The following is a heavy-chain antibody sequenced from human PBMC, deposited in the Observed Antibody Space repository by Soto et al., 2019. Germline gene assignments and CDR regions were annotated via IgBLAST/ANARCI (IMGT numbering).Heavy chain of an antibody. CDR1: GGSISSGGYS. J-gene: IGHJ5*02. CDR3: ARGRNYYDSSGYFQPRGWFDP. V-gene: IGHV4-30-2*01. D-gene: IGHD3-22*01. Sequence: SETLSLTCAVSGGSISSGGYSWSWIRQPPGKGLEWIGYIYHSGSTYYNPSLKSRVTISVDRSKNQFSLKRSSVTAADTAVYYCARGRNYYDSSGYFQPRGWFDPWGQGTLVTAPQ. CDR2: IYHSGST.